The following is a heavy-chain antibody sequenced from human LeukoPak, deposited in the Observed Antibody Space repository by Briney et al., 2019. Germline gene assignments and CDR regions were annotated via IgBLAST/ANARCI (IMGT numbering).Heavy chain of an antibody. V-gene: IGHV4-59*08. Sequence: PSETLSLTCTVSGGPIGTYYWSWIRPSPGKGLEWIGYIYVTGTRYNPYLQSRVTISVDRSRNQFFLKMSSVTAADTAVYYCARHIGGGIEDMDVWGKGTKVIVSS. J-gene: IGHJ6*03. CDR2: IYVTGT. D-gene: IGHD3-16*02. CDR1: GGPIGTYY. CDR3: ARHIGGGIEDMDV.